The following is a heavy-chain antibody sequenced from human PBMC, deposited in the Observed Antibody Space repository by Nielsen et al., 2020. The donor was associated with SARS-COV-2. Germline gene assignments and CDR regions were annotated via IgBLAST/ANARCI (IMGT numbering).Heavy chain of an antibody. V-gene: IGHV3-30*18. D-gene: IGHD5-24*01. CDR1: GFTFSSSG. Sequence: GESLKISCTASGFTFSSSGMHWVRQAPGKGLEWVAVISYDGIYKYHADSVKGRFTISRDNSENTLYLQMNSLRAEDTAMYYCAKVGDTDGYANEYWGQGTLVTVSS. CDR2: ISYDGIYK. CDR3: AKVGDTDGYANEY. J-gene: IGHJ4*02.